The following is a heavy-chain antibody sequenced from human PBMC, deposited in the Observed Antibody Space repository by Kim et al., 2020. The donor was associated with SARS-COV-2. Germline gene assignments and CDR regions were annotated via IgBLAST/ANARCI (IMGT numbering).Heavy chain of an antibody. CDR1: GFTFSSYG. CDR2: IWYDGSNK. V-gene: IGHV3-33*01. CDR3: ASGGSPYYDIWGGYYGMDD. Sequence: GGSLRLSCAASGFTFSSYGMHWVRQAPGKGLEWVAVIWYDGSNKYYADSVKGRFTISRDNSKNTLYLQMNSLRAEDTAVYYCASGGSPYYDIWGGYYGMDDWGQGTPVTVSS. D-gene: IGHD3-9*01. J-gene: IGHJ6*02.